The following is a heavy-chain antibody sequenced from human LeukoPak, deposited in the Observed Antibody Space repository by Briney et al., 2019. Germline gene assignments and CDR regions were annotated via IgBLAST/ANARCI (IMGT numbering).Heavy chain of an antibody. J-gene: IGHJ4*02. CDR2: IYYSGST. CDR3: ARTSYDYVWGSYRSSHFDY. Sequence: SETLSLTCTVSGGSISSYYWSWIRQPPGKGLEWIGYIYYSGSTNYNPSLKSRVTISVDTSKNQFSLKLSSVTAADTAAYYCARTSYDYVWGSYRSSHFDYWGQGTLVTVSS. V-gene: IGHV4-59*01. CDR1: GGSISSYY. D-gene: IGHD3-16*02.